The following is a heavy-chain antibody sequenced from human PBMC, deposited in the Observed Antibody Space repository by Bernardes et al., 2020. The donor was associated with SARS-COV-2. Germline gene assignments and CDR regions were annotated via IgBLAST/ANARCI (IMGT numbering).Heavy chain of an antibody. CDR3: AKGGYRYGS. Sequence: GGSLRLSCAASGFTFSSYWMSWVRQAPGNGLDWVANIKEDGSEKNYVDSVKGRFSISRDNAKNSLYLQMNSLRAEDTAVYYCAKGGYRYGSWGQGNLVTVS. V-gene: IGHV3-7*01. J-gene: IGHJ5*02. D-gene: IGHD5-18*01. CDR1: GFTFSSYW. CDR2: IKEDGSEK.